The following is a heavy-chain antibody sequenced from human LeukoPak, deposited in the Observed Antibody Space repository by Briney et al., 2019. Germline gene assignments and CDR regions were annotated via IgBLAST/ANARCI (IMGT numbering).Heavy chain of an antibody. J-gene: IGHJ4*02. CDR1: GGSISSSTYY. V-gene: IGHV4-39*01. Sequence: SETLSLTCTVSGGSISSSTYYWGWIRQPPGKGLEWIGSIYYSGTTYYMSSLKSRVNISADTSKSQFSLKLSSVTAADTAVYYCARHAYSFGQRTDYWGQGTLVTVSP. D-gene: IGHD5-18*01. CDR3: ARHAYSFGQRTDY. CDR2: IYYSGTT.